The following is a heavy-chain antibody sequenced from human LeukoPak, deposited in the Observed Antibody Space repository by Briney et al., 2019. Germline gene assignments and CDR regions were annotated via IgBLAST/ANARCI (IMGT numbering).Heavy chain of an antibody. V-gene: IGHV1-69*06. J-gene: IGHJ4*02. CDR3: ARTYCAEDCSIRYFDY. Sequence: SVKVSCKASGGTFSSYAISWVRQAPGQGLEWMGGIIPIFGTANYAQKFQGRVTITADKSTSTAYMELSSLRSEDTAVYYCARTYCAEDCSIRYFDYWGQGTLVTVSS. D-gene: IGHD2-21*02. CDR1: GGTFSSYA. CDR2: IIPIFGTA.